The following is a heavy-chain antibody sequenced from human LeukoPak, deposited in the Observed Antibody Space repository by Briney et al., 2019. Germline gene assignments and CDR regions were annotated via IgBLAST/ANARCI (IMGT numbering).Heavy chain of an antibody. Sequence: ASVKVSCKASGYTFTSYDFNWVRQATGQRPEWMGWMSPNSGDTGYAQKFQDRVTMTKNTSISTAYMELSSLRSDDTAVYYCARGPPNWGYDYWGPGTLVTVSS. CDR3: ARGPPNWGYDY. V-gene: IGHV1-8*01. CDR1: GYTFTSYD. D-gene: IGHD7-27*01. CDR2: MSPNSGDT. J-gene: IGHJ4*02.